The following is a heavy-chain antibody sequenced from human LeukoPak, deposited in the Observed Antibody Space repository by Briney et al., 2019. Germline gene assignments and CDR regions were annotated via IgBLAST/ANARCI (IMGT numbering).Heavy chain of an antibody. CDR3: ARGPNSNWSGLDF. CDR1: GFSFSGHW. J-gene: IGHJ4*02. CDR2: ISPTGSTT. V-gene: IGHV3-74*01. D-gene: IGHD6-6*01. Sequence: PGGSLRLSCTASGFSFSGHWMHWARQLPGKGLVWVPRISPTGSTTSYADSVKSRFTVSRDNAKNTLYLQVNNLRAEDTAVYYCARGPNSNWSGLDFWGQGTLLTVSS.